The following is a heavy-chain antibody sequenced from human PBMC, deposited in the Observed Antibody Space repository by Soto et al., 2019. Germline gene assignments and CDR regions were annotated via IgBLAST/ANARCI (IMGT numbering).Heavy chain of an antibody. J-gene: IGHJ4*02. CDR3: AKASYDILTGYSPDY. Sequence: PGGSLRLSCAASGFTFSSYAMSWVRQAPGKGLEWVSVISGSGGRTNYADSVKGRFTISRDNSKNTLYLQMNSLRAEDTALYYCAKASYDILTGYSPDYWGQGTLVTVSS. V-gene: IGHV3-23*01. CDR1: GFTFSSYA. CDR2: ISGSGGRT. D-gene: IGHD3-9*01.